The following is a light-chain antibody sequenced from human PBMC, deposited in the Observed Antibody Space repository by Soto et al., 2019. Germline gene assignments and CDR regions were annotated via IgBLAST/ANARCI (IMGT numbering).Light chain of an antibody. CDR1: QSISYY. Sequence: DIQMTPSPSSLSASVGDRVTITCRTSQSISYYLNWYQQKPGKAPKLLIYAASSLQSGVPSRFSGSGAGTDFTLTISSLQPDDSATYYCQQSYSSPRAFGQGTKVEVK. V-gene: IGKV1-39*01. J-gene: IGKJ1*01. CDR2: AAS. CDR3: QQSYSSPRA.